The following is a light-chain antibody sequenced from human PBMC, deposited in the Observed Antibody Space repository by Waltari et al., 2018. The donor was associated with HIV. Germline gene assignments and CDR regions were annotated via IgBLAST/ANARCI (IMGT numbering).Light chain of an antibody. CDR1: QSLLYSSDNKNY. CDR3: QQYYSTLALT. V-gene: IGKV4-1*01. J-gene: IGKJ4*01. CDR2: WAS. Sequence: DIVMTQSPDSLAVSLGARATIHCKSSQSLLYSSDNKNYLAWYQQKPGQPPKLLIYWASTRESGVPDRFSGSGSGTDFTLTINSLQAEDVAVYYCQQYYSTLALTFGGGTKVEIK.